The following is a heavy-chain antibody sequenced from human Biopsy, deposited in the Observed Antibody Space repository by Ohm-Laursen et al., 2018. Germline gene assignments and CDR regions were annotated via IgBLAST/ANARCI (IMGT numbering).Heavy chain of an antibody. CDR2: INQDGSEK. V-gene: IGHV3-7*01. CDR1: GFRFSGYH. J-gene: IGHJ5*02. D-gene: IGHD3-10*01. CDR3: ARGGEGSGSFVKPPKTWFDP. Sequence: SLRLSCAASGFRFSGYHMNWVRQAPGKGLGWVANINQDGSEKYYVDSVKGRFTISRDNAENSLYLEMNSLRTEDTAVYYCARGGEGSGSFVKPPKTWFDPWGQGTLVTVSS.